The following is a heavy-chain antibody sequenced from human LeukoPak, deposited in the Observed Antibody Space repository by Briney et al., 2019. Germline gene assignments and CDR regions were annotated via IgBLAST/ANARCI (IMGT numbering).Heavy chain of an antibody. CDR1: GGTFSSYA. Sequence: SVKVSCKASGGTFSSYAISWVRQAPGQGLEWMGRITPIFGTANYAQKFQGRVTITTDESTSTAYMELSSLRSEDTAVYYCASRIAVAGPDFDYWGQGTLVTVSS. CDR2: ITPIFGTA. J-gene: IGHJ4*02. D-gene: IGHD6-19*01. V-gene: IGHV1-69*05. CDR3: ASRIAVAGPDFDY.